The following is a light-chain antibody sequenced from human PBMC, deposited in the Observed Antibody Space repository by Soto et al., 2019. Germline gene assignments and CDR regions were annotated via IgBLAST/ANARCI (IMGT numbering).Light chain of an antibody. V-gene: IGLV2-8*01. J-gene: IGLJ1*01. CDR3: CSYAASNTFV. Sequence: QSALAQPPSASGSPGQSVTISCTGSGSDIGAYNFVSWYQQHPGKAPKLMIFGVTERPSGVPDRFSGSKSGNTASLTVSGLQADDEAVYYCCSYAASNTFVFGTGTKLTVL. CDR2: GVT. CDR1: GSDIGAYNF.